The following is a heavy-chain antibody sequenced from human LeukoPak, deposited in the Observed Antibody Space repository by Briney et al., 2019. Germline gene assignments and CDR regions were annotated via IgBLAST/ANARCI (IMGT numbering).Heavy chain of an antibody. CDR1: GFTVSSNS. J-gene: IGHJ4*02. CDR3: ARRAGAYSHPYDY. CDR2: IYSDNT. V-gene: IGHV3-53*01. D-gene: IGHD4/OR15-4a*01. Sequence: GGSLRLSCTVSGFTVSSNSMSWVRQAPGKGLEWVSFIYSDNTRYSDSVKGRFTISRDNSNNTLYLQMNSLRAEERAVYYCARRAGAYSHPYDYWGQGTLVTVSS.